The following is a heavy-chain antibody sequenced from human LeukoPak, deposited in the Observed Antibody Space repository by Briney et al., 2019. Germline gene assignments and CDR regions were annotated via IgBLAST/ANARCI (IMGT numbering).Heavy chain of an antibody. D-gene: IGHD3-22*01. V-gene: IGHV4-39*01. J-gene: IGHJ6*02. CDR3: ARHDSSGYYYYYYGMDV. CDR1: GGSISSSSYY. CDR2: INYTGCT. Sequence: PSETLSLTCTVSGGSISSSSYYWGWIRQPPGKGLGWIGSINYTGCTYHIPSLKSRFTIPVNTSKYQSALNLTSVTAADTAGYYCARHDSSGYYYYYYGMDVWGQGPTVTVPS.